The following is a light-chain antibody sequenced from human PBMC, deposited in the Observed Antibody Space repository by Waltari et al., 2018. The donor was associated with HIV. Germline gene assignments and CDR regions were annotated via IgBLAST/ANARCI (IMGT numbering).Light chain of an antibody. Sequence: QSVLTQPPPASGTPGQRVPISCSGSSSNTGRTYVYWYQQLPGTAPKLLIYRNNQRPSGVPDRFSGSKSGTSASLAISGLRSEDEADYYCAAWDDSLRGFYVFGTGTKVTVL. J-gene: IGLJ1*01. V-gene: IGLV1-47*01. CDR1: SSNTGRTY. CDR3: AAWDDSLRGFYV. CDR2: RNN.